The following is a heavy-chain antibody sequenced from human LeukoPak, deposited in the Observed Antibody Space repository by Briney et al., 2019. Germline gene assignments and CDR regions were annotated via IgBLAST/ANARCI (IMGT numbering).Heavy chain of an antibody. D-gene: IGHD6-13*01. J-gene: IGHJ4*02. CDR2: IYSSGST. CDR3: ARPPREYSSSWYFDY. V-gene: IGHV4-4*07. CDR1: GGSISSYY. Sequence: PSETLSLTCTVSGGSISSYYWSWIRQPAGKGLEWIGRIYSSGSTNYNPSLQSRVTISVDASKSQFSLKLSSVTPADTAVYYCARPPREYSSSWYFDYWGQGTLVTVFS.